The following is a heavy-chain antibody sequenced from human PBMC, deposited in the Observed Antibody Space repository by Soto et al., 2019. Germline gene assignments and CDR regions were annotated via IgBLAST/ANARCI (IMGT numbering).Heavy chain of an antibody. J-gene: IGHJ3*01. V-gene: IGHV1-18*01. Sequence: QVQLVQSGAEVKKPGASVRVSCKTSGYTFINYGITWVRQAPGQGLEWMGWLSAYNGDTSSSEKLQDRFTMTTDTSTNTVYMDLRSLTSDDTAVYDCARWSAIVGGAEALDVLGQGTMVIVSA. CDR2: LSAYNGDT. CDR3: ARWSAIVGGAEALDV. D-gene: IGHD1-26*01. CDR1: GYTFINYG.